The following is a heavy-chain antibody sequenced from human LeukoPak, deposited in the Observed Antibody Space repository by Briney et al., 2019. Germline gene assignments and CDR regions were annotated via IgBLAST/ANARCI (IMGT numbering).Heavy chain of an antibody. CDR3: ARGGTLYGVYRATQYFMHV. CDR1: GGSFSGYY. J-gene: IGHJ6*03. CDR2: IDDSGST. Sequence: SETLSLTCAVYGGSFSGYYWTWIRQPLAKGPEWIGEIDDSGSTSYNPSLKSRITISVDPSKNQFSLRLSSVTAADTAVYYCARGGTLYGVYRATQYFMHVWGEGTTVIVSS. V-gene: IGHV4-34*01. D-gene: IGHD5/OR15-5a*01.